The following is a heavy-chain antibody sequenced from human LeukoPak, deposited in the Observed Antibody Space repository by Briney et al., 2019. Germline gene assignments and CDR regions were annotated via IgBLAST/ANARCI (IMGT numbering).Heavy chain of an antibody. D-gene: IGHD3-22*01. Sequence: PGGSLRLSCAASGFTFSSYWMHWVRQAPGKGLVWVSRINSDGSSTSYADSVKGRFTISRDNAKNSLYLQMNSLRAEDTAVYYCARSQLGIYYDSSGYYYGAVGAFDIWGQGTMVTVSS. J-gene: IGHJ3*02. V-gene: IGHV3-74*01. CDR3: ARSQLGIYYDSSGYYYGAVGAFDI. CDR1: GFTFSSYW. CDR2: INSDGSST.